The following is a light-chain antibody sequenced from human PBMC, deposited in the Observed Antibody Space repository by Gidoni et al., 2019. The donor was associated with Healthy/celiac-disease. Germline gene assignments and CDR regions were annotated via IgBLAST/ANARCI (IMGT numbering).Light chain of an antibody. CDR1: QSLSLSY. Sequence: EIVLTQSPGTLSLSPGESATLPCTASQSLSLSYLVWYQQKPGQAPRLLIYGAAGRATGIPDRFSGSGCGTGLALTISRLEPEDYAVYYCQQYGSSPRALTFGGGTKVDIK. CDR2: GAA. CDR3: QQYGSSPRALT. J-gene: IGKJ3*01. V-gene: IGKV3-20*01.